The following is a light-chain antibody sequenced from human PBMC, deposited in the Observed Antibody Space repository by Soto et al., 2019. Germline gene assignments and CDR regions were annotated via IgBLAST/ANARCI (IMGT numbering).Light chain of an antibody. V-gene: IGKV1-5*03. CDR1: QSISNW. J-gene: IGKJ1*01. CDR2: KAS. CDR3: QQYNTYSGT. Sequence: DIQMTQSPSTLSASIGDRVTITCRASQSISNWLAWYQQKPGRAPDLLIYKASSLESGVPSRFSGSGLGTEFSLTISGLQPDDFATYYCQQYNTYSGTFGQGTKVDVK.